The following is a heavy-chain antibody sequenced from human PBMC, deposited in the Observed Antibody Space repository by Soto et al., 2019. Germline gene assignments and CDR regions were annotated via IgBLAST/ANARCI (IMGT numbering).Heavy chain of an antibody. CDR2: IFYSDNT. V-gene: IGHV4-59*01. D-gene: IGHD3-3*01. J-gene: IGHJ4*02. Sequence: SETLSLTCTVSGGSISSYYWSWIRQSPGKGLEWIGYIFYSDNTNYNPSLRSRVTISVDTSKSQFSLKLTSVTAADTAVYYCARGGETYYDFWSGFSPIDYWGQGALVTVSS. CDR1: GGSISSYY. CDR3: ARGGETYYDFWSGFSPIDY.